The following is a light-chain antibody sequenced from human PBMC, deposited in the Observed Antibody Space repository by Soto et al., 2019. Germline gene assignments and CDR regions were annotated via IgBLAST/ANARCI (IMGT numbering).Light chain of an antibody. CDR2: GNS. Sequence: QSVLTQPPSVSGAPGQRVTISCTGSSSNIGAGYDVHWYQQLPGTAPKLLIYGNSNRPSGVPDRFSGSKSGTSASLATTGLQAEDEADYYCQSYDSSLSGFFGTGTKLTVL. CDR1: SSNIGAGYD. V-gene: IGLV1-40*01. CDR3: QSYDSSLSGF. J-gene: IGLJ1*01.